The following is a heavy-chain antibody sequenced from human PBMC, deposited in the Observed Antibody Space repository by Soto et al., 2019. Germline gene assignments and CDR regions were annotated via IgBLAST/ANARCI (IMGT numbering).Heavy chain of an antibody. CDR1: GYTFSEFW. V-gene: IGHV5-51*01. CDR3: AGLGMESYAMDV. Sequence: GESLKIPCSVSGYTFSEFWIGWVRQKPGKGLEWMGIIYPGDSDTRYSPSFEGQVTISADKSINTAYLQWSSMKASDTAMYYCAGLGMESYAMDVWGRGTTVPLTS. J-gene: IGHJ6*01. CDR2: IYPGDSDT. D-gene: IGHD1-1*01.